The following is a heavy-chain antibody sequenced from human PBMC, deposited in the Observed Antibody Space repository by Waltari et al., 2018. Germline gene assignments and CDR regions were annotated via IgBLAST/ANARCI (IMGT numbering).Heavy chain of an antibody. CDR1: GDSVSSTYW. CDR2: VNGSGRT. Sequence: QLQLQESGPGLVKPSGTLSLTCAVSGDSVSSTYWWSWVRQSPQKRLEWIGQVNGSGRTNYNPSFASRITVSRDTSNNLFDLKVTAATAADTAVYYCARDRGRGLYLDTWGPGTLVTVSP. CDR3: ARDRGRGLYLDT. D-gene: IGHD2-15*01. J-gene: IGHJ5*02. V-gene: IGHV4-4*02.